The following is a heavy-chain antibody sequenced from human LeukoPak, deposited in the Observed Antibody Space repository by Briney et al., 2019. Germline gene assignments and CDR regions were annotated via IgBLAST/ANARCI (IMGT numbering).Heavy chain of an antibody. CDR1: GYTFTAYY. CDR3: ARDHY. CDR2: INPNSGGT. J-gene: IGHJ4*02. V-gene: IGHV1-2*02. Sequence: GASVKVSCKASGYTFTAYYMQWVRQAPGQGLEWMGWINPNSGGTDYAQKFQGRVTMTRDTSISTAYMVLSNLRSDDTAVYCCARDHYWGQGTPVTVSS.